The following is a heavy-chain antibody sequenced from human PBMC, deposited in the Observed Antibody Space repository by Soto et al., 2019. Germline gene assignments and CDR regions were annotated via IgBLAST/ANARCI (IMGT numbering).Heavy chain of an antibody. Sequence: EVELLESGGGLVQPGGSLRLSCAASGFTFSSYAMSWVRQAPGKGLEWVSAISGSGGSTYYADSVKGRLTISRDNSKNTLYLQMNSLRADDTAVYYCVGTYYYDSSGYYAYYYGMDVWGQGTTVTVSS. D-gene: IGHD3-22*01. CDR3: VGTYYYDSSGYYAYYYGMDV. V-gene: IGHV3-23*01. CDR1: GFTFSSYA. CDR2: ISGSGGST. J-gene: IGHJ6*02.